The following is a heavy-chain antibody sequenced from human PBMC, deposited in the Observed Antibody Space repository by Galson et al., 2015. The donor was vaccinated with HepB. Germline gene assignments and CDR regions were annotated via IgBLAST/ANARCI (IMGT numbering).Heavy chain of an antibody. V-gene: IGHV3-23*01. CDR2: ISGDDGNT. D-gene: IGHD3-10*01. CDR1: GFTFSNYA. Sequence: SLRLSCAAPGFTFSNYAMNWVRQAPGKGLEWVSTISGDDGNTYYADSVKGRFTISRDNSKNTLYLQMNSLRAEDTAVYYCAKGRLIMVRGASDYWGQGTLVTVSS. J-gene: IGHJ4*02. CDR3: AKGRLIMVRGASDY.